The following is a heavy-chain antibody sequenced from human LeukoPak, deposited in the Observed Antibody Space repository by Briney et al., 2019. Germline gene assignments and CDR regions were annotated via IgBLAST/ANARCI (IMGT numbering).Heavy chain of an antibody. CDR2: ISSSGSTI. Sequence: GGSLGLSCAASGFMFSSSEMTWVRQGPGMGLEWVSYISSSGSTIYYADSVKGRFNISRDNAKDSLYLKMNSLRGEDTAVYYCARAQKYARELLRNFYFDYWGQETMVTTFS. V-gene: IGHV3-48*03. CDR3: ARAQKYARELLRNFYFDY. J-gene: IGHJ4*02. CDR1: GFMFSSSE. D-gene: IGHD3-10*01.